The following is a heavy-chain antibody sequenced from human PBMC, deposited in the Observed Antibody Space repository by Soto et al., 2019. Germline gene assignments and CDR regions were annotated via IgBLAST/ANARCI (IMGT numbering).Heavy chain of an antibody. CDR2: VHHSWGS. D-gene: IGHD3-10*01. V-gene: IGHV4-59*08. CDR1: GGSISSYY. CDR3: ARQGFGPLHGLVDV. Sequence: QVQLPESGPGLVKPSETLSLSCTVSGGSISSYYWSWFRQSPGKRMEWIGYVHHSWGSSYNPSLQSRVAISLDASKSQFSLKVTSVTATDTAVYNCARQGFGPLHGLVDVWGQGTTVTVSS. J-gene: IGHJ6*02.